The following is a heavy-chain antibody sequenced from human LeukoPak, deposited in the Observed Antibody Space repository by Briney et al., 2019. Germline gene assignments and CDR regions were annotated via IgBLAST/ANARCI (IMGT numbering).Heavy chain of an antibody. J-gene: IGHJ3*02. D-gene: IGHD1-26*01. CDR1: GFTFSSFT. Sequence: PGGSLRLSCTVSGFTFSSFTMNWVRQGPGKGLEWVSSISSSSSYIYYADSVKGRFAISRDNAKNSLYLQMNSLRAEDTAVYYCARDVPEWEPKWIDAFDIWGQGTMVTVSS. CDR3: ARDVPEWEPKWIDAFDI. V-gene: IGHV3-21*01. CDR2: ISSSSSYI.